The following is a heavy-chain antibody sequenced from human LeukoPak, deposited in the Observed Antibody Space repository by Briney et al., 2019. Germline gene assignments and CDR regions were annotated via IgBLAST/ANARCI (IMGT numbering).Heavy chain of an antibody. CDR1: GFTVSSNY. V-gene: IGHV3-53*01. J-gene: IGHJ6*04. CDR2: IYSGGTT. Sequence: PGGSLRLSCAASGFTVSSNYMTWVRQAPGKELEWVSVIYSGGTTYYADSVKGRFTISRDNFKNTLNLQMNSLRAEDTAVYYCARVRGLLSGMDVWGKGTTVTVSS. D-gene: IGHD3/OR15-3a*01. CDR3: ARVRGLLSGMDV.